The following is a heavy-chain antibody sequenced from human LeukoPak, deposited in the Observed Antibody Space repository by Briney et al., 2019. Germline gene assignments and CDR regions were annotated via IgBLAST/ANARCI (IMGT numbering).Heavy chain of an antibody. CDR1: GFTFSSYG. J-gene: IGHJ3*02. CDR2: ISYDGSNK. D-gene: IGHD5-24*01. CDR3: AKDSMAI. V-gene: IGHV3-30*18. Sequence: GGSLRLSCAASGFTFSSYGMHWARQAPGKGLEWVAVISYDGSNKYYADSVKGRFTISRDNSKNTLYLQMNSLRAEDTAVYYCAKDSMAIWGQGTMVTVSS.